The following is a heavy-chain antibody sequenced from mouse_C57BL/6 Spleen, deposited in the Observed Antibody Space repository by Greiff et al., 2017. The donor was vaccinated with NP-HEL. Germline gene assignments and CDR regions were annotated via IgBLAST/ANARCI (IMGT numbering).Heavy chain of an antibody. Sequence: EVQVVESGEGLVKPGGSLKLSCAASGFTFSSYAMSWVRQTPEKRLEWVAYISSGGDYIYYADTVKGRFTISRDNARNTLYLQMSSLKSEDTAMYYCTRGDSIYYGSSYWYFDVWGTGTTVTVSS. CDR1: GFTFSSYA. J-gene: IGHJ1*03. V-gene: IGHV5-9-1*02. CDR2: ISSGGDYI. D-gene: IGHD1-1*01. CDR3: TRGDSIYYGSSYWYFDV.